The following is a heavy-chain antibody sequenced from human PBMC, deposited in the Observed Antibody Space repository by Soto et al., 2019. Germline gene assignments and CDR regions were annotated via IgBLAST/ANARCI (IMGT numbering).Heavy chain of an antibody. J-gene: IGHJ4*02. CDR3: TTVNYDILTGERYYYFEY. D-gene: IGHD3-9*01. V-gene: IGHV3-15*01. CDR2: IKSKTDGGTT. CDR1: VFTFSNAW. Sequence: GGSLRLSCAASVFTFSNAWMSWVRHSPGKWLEWVGRIKSKTDGGTTDYAAPVKGRFTISRDDSKNTLYLQMNSLKTEDTAVYYCTTVNYDILTGERYYYFEYLGQGTLVIVSS.